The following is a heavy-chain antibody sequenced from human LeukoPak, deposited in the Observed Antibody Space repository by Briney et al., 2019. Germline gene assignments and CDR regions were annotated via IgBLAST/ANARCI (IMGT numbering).Heavy chain of an antibody. CDR3: ARVSQQIWGHWFDP. V-gene: IGHV4-31*11. CDR1: GGSFSGYY. D-gene: IGHD3-16*01. J-gene: IGHJ5*02. Sequence: SETLSLTCAVYGGSFSGYYWSWIRQRPGKGLEWVGYIYYSGSTYYNPSLKSRVTISVDTSKNQFSLKLSSVTAADTAVNYCARVSQQIWGHWFDPWGQGTLVTVSS. CDR2: IYYSGST.